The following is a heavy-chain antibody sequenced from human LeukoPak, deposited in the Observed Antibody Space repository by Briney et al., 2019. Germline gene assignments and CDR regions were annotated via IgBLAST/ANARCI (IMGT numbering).Heavy chain of an antibody. CDR1: EFSVSSNY. CDR3: ARKSDSLMLRGGDC. Sequence: GGSLRLSCAASEFSVSSNYMTWVRQPPGKGLECVSIIYSGGTTYYADSVRGRFTISRDNSKNTLYLQMDRLRVEDTAVYYCARKSDSLMLRGGDCWGQGTLVTVSS. D-gene: IGHD3-10*01. V-gene: IGHV3-66*01. J-gene: IGHJ4*02. CDR2: IYSGGTT.